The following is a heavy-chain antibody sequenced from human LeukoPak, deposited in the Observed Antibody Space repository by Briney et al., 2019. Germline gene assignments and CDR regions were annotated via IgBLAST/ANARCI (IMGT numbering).Heavy chain of an antibody. V-gene: IGHV3-66*01. D-gene: IGHD3-10*01. CDR3: ARGGAGGPYYYGMDV. CDR1: GGSISSYY. J-gene: IGHJ6*02. CDR2: IYSGGST. Sequence: ETLSLTCTVSGGSISSYYWSWIRQPPGKGLEWVSVIYSGGSTYYADSVKGRFTISRDNSKNTLYLQMNSLRAEDTAVYYCARGGAGGPYYYGMDVWGQGTTVTVSS.